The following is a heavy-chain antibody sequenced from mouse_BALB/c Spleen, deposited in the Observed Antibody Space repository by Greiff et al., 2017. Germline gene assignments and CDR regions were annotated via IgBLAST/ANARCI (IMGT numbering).Heavy chain of an antibody. CDR1: GYTFTSYY. Sequence: VQRVESGPELVKPGASVRISCKASGYTFTSYYIHWVKQRPGQGLEWIGWIYPGNVNTKYNEKFKGKATLTADKSSSTAYMQLSSLTSEDSAVYFCARAAGGAMDYWGQGTSVTVSS. J-gene: IGHJ4*01. CDR2: IYPGNVNT. D-gene: IGHD3-3*01. CDR3: ARAAGGAMDY. V-gene: IGHV1S56*01.